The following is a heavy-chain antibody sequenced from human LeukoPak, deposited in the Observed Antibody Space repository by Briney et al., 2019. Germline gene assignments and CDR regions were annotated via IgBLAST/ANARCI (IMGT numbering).Heavy chain of an antibody. D-gene: IGHD2-15*01. V-gene: IGHV3-48*03. J-gene: IGHJ4*02. Sequence: GGSLRLSCAASGFTFSSYEMNWVRQAPGKGLEWVSYIGSSGNSIYYADSVKGRFTISRDNAKNSLDLHMNSLRAEDTAVYYCARVRGRSTWYGGGLDCWGQGTLVTVSS. CDR3: ARVRGRSTWYGGGLDC. CDR1: GFTFSSYE. CDR2: IGSSGNSI.